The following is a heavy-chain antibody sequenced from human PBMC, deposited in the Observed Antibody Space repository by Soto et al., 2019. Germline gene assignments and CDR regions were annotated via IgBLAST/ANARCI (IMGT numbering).Heavy chain of an antibody. CDR2: IIPIFGTA. D-gene: IGHD3-22*01. CDR3: ARAYYYDSSPKWYFDL. J-gene: IGHJ2*01. V-gene: IGHV1-69*06. CDR1: GGTFSSYA. Sequence: ASVKVSGKASGGTFSSYAISWVRQAPGQGLEWMGGIIPIFGTANYAQKFQGRVTITADKSTSTAYMELSSLRSEDTAVYYCARAYYYDSSPKWYFDLWGRGTLVTVSS.